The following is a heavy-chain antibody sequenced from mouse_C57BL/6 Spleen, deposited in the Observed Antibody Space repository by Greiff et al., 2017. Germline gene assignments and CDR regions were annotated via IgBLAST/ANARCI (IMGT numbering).Heavy chain of an antibody. Sequence: VQLQQSGPELVKPGASVKISCTASGYSFTDYNMNWVKQSNGKSLEWIGLINPNYGTTSYNQKFKGKVTLTVDQAYSTAFMQINSLTSEESAVYYCARSPLSWGGFAYWGHGALVTVA. V-gene: IGHV1-39*01. D-gene: IGHD6-1*01. CDR2: INPNYGTT. J-gene: IGHJ3*01. CDR1: GYSFTDYN. CDR3: ARSPLSWGGFAY.